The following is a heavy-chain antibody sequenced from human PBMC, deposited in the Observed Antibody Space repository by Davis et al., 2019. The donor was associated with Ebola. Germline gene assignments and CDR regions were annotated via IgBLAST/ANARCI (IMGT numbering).Heavy chain of an antibody. CDR1: GFTFSSYE. D-gene: IGHD6-19*01. V-gene: IGHV3-48*03. CDR2: ISSSGSTI. Sequence: GESLKISCAASGFTFSSYEMNWVRQAPGKGLEWVSYISSSGSTIYYADSVKGRFTISRDNAKNSLYLQMNSLRAEDTAVYYCIKPRAVAQGMDWFDPWGQGTLVTVSS. CDR3: IKPRAVAQGMDWFDP. J-gene: IGHJ5*02.